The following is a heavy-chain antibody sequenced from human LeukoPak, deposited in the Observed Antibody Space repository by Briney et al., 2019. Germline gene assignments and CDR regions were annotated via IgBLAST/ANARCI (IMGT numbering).Heavy chain of an antibody. CDR3: ARANSVVDWFDP. J-gene: IGHJ5*02. D-gene: IGHD3-22*01. CDR2: IYYSGST. Sequence: SETLSLTCTVSGGSISSGGYYWIWIRQHPGKGLEWIGYIYYSGSTYYNPSLKSRVTISVDTSKNQFSLKLSSVTAADTAVYYCARANSVVDWFDPWGQGTLVTVSS. V-gene: IGHV4-31*03. CDR1: GGSISSGGYY.